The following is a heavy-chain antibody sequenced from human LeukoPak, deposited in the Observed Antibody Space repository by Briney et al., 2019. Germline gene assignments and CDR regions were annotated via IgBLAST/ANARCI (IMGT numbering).Heavy chain of an antibody. CDR1: GFTFSNYA. Sequence: GGSLRLSCAASGFTFSNYAMSWVRQAPGKGLEWVSAFSPSGGGTYYADSVKGRFTISRDNSKNTLYLQMNSLRAEDTAVYYCAKANYYYDSSGYIHYMDVWGKGTTVTVSS. V-gene: IGHV3-23*01. CDR2: FSPSGGGT. J-gene: IGHJ6*03. CDR3: AKANYYYDSSGYIHYMDV. D-gene: IGHD3-22*01.